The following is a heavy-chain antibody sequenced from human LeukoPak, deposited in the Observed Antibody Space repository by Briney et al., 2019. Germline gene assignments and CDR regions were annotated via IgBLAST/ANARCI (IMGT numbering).Heavy chain of an antibody. J-gene: IGHJ4*02. CDR2: INPNSGGK. CDR3: ARGSFSSGYAFDY. Sequence: ASVKVSCKASGYTFTGYYMHWVRQAPGQGLEWMGWINPNSGGKNYAQKFQGRVTMTRDTSISTAYMELSRLRSDDTAVYYCARGSFSSGYAFDYWGQGTLVTVSS. D-gene: IGHD3-22*01. V-gene: IGHV1-2*02. CDR1: GYTFTGYY.